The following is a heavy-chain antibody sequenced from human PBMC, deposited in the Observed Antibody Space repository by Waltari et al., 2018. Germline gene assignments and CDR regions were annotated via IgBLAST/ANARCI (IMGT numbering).Heavy chain of an antibody. V-gene: IGHV3-23*01. J-gene: IGHJ5*02. CDR3: AKGPSTRTNWFDP. CDR1: GFLFSTYD. Sequence: EVQLLESGGVLVQPGGHLRRPRAASGFLFSTYDMGWVRQAPGKGVEWVSVITSSGDRIYYAGSVKGRFTISRDSSKNMLYLQMNSLRADDTAVYYCAKGPSTRTNWFDPWGQGTLVTVSS. CDR2: ITSSGDRI. D-gene: IGHD2-2*01.